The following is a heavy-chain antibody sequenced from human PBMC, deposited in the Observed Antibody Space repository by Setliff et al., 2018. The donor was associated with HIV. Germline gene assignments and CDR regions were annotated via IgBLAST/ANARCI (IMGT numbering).Heavy chain of an antibody. Sequence: PSETLSLTCTVSGGSISSYFWSWIRQPPGKGLEWIGTIYYSGSTNYNPSLESRVTISVDTSKNKFSVTLRSVTTADTAVYYCARDRGRGSGSPTRKFYYYGMDVWGHGTTVTVSS. V-gene: IGHV4-59*01. J-gene: IGHJ6*02. D-gene: IGHD3-10*01. CDR2: IYYSGST. CDR1: GGSISSYF. CDR3: ARDRGRGSGSPTRKFYYYGMDV.